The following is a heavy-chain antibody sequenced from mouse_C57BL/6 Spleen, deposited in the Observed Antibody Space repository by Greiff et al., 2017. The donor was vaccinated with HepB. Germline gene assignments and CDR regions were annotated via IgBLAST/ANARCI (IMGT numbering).Heavy chain of an antibody. V-gene: IGHV5-4*01. J-gene: IGHJ4*01. CDR1: GFTFSSYA. CDR3: ARDGAMYY. CDR2: ISDGGSYT. Sequence: EVQVVESGGGLVKPGGSLKLSCAASGFTFSSYAMSWVRQTPEKRLEWVATISDGGSYTYYPDNVKGRFTISRDNAKNNLYLQMSHLKSEDTAMYYCARDGAMYYWGQGTSVTVSS.